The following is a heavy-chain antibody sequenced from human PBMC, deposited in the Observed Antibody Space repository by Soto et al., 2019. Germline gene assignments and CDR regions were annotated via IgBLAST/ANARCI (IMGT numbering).Heavy chain of an antibody. Sequence: QVQLQESGPGLVKPSQTLSLTCTVSGGSISSGGYYWSWIRQHPGKGLEWIGYIYYSGSTYYNPSLKGRVTISVDTAKSQFSLKLSSVTAAETAVYYCERVRASGGMDVWGQGTTVTASS. D-gene: IGHD3-10*01. CDR1: GGSISSGGYY. J-gene: IGHJ6*02. V-gene: IGHV4-31*03. CDR2: IYYSGST. CDR3: ERVRASGGMDV.